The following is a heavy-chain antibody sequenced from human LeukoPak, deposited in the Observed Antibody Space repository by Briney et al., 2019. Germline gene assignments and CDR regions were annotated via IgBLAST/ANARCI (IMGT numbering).Heavy chain of an antibody. J-gene: IGHJ3*02. CDR3: ARPGITAFDI. CDR1: GFTLSSHD. V-gene: IGHV3-48*04. Sequence: GGSLRLSCVASGFTLSSHDINWVRQAPGKGLEWVSHISSSGSITYYGDSVKGRITISRDNAKNSVSLYMNSLRAEDSAVYYCARPGITAFDIWGQGTMVTVSS. CDR2: ISSSGSIT. D-gene: IGHD3-10*01.